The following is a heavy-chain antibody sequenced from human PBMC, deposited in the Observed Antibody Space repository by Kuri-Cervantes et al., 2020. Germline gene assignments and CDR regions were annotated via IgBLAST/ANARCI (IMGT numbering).Heavy chain of an antibody. CDR3: TLMPGIASAGWYYFDY. Sequence: ASVKVSCKSSGYTFPGSYVHWVRQAPGQGFEWVGWIDSNSGATNYAQKFQGRVTMTRDTPTDTAYMELSSLRSEDTAVYYCTLMPGIASAGWYYFDYWGQGTLVTVSS. CDR1: GYTFPGSY. V-gene: IGHV1-2*02. CDR2: IDSNSGAT. J-gene: IGHJ4*02. D-gene: IGHD6-13*01.